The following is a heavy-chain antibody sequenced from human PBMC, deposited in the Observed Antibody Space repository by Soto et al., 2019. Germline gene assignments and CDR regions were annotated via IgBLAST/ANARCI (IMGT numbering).Heavy chain of an antibody. CDR2: IYYSGSA. D-gene: IGHD3-10*01. V-gene: IGHV4-61*01. J-gene: IGHJ6*02. CDR1: GDSVASVSAY. CDR3: ARGVGFGYYYYHMDL. Sequence: ETLSPTCTVYGDSVASVSAYCSCIREGPGKGLEWIGYIYYSGSADYNPSLGSRVTISIDTSKNQFSLKLTSVTAADTAVYYCARGVGFGYYYYHMDLWGQGTTVTVSS.